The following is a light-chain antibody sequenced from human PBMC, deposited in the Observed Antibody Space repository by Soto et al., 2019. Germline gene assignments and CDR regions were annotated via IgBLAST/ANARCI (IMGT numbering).Light chain of an antibody. J-gene: IGKJ1*01. CDR3: QQYGSSPWT. Sequence: DIVLTQSPATLSLSPGERATLSCRASQGVSSYLAWYQQKPGQAPRLLIYDASNRATGIPARFSGSGPGTDFTLTISSLEPEDFAVYFCQQYGSSPWTFGQGTKVEIK. CDR1: QGVSSY. CDR2: DAS. V-gene: IGKV3D-11*01.